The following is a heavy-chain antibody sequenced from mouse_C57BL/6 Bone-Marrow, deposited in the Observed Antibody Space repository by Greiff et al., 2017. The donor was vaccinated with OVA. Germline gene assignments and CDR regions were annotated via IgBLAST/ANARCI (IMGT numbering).Heavy chain of an antibody. V-gene: IGHV1-54*01. Sequence: QVQLKESGAELVRPGTSVKVSCKASGYAFTNYLIEWVKQRPGQGLEWIGVINPGSGGTNYNEKFKGKATLTADKSSSTAYMQLSSLTSEDSAVYFCARSGYYGSSYRFAYWGQGTLVTVSA. CDR1: GYAFTNYL. J-gene: IGHJ3*01. CDR3: ARSGYYGSSYRFAY. CDR2: INPGSGGT. D-gene: IGHD1-1*01.